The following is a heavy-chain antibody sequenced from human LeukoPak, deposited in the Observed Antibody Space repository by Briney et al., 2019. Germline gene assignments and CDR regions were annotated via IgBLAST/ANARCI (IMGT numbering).Heavy chain of an antibody. Sequence: GSLRLSCAASGFTFSSYGMHWVRQAPGKGLEWVAVISYDGSNKYYADSVKGRFTISRDNSKNTLYLQMNSLRAEDTAVYYCAKDLGVSGYGFDYWGQGTLVTVSS. D-gene: IGHD5-12*01. CDR3: AKDLGVSGYGFDY. CDR1: GFTFSSYG. V-gene: IGHV3-30*18. CDR2: ISYDGSNK. J-gene: IGHJ4*02.